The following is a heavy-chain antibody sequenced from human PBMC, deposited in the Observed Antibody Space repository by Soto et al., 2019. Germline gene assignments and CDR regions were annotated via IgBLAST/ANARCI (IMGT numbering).Heavy chain of an antibody. CDR2: IIPIFGTA. J-gene: IGHJ4*02. Sequence: SVKVSCKASGGTFSSYAISWVRQALGQGLEWMGGIIPIFGTANYAQKFQGRVTITADESTSTAYMELSSLRSEETAVYYRAKDRASSWEGPSWGQGTRVTVSS. CDR3: AKDRASSWEGPS. D-gene: IGHD6-13*01. V-gene: IGHV1-69*13. CDR1: GGTFSSYA.